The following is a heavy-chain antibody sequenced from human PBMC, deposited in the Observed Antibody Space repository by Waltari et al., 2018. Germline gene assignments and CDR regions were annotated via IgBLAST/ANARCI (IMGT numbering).Heavy chain of an antibody. CDR1: GGTFSSYA. J-gene: IGHJ3*02. D-gene: IGHD3-22*01. V-gene: IGHV1-69*08. Sequence: QVQLVQSGAEVKKPGSSVKVSCKASGGTFSSYAISWVRQAPGQGLEWRGRIIPIFGTANYAQKFQGRVTITADKSTSTAYMELSSLRSEDTAVYYCARGRTLYYYDSSGYQNPHAFDIWGQGTMVTVSS. CDR2: IIPIFGTA. CDR3: ARGRTLYYYDSSGYQNPHAFDI.